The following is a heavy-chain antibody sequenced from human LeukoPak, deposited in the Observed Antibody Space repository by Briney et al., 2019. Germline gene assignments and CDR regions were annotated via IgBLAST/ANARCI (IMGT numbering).Heavy chain of an antibody. V-gene: IGHV3-23*01. D-gene: IGHD6-13*01. CDR3: AGIWGPSSSWYWGFDY. CDR1: GFTFSSYA. CDR2: ISGSGGST. Sequence: GGSLRLSCAASGFTFSSYAMSWVRQAPGKGLEWVAAISGSGGSTYYADSVKGRFTISRENSKNTLYLQMNSLRAEDTAVYYCAGIWGPSSSWYWGFDYWGQGTLVTVSS. J-gene: IGHJ4*02.